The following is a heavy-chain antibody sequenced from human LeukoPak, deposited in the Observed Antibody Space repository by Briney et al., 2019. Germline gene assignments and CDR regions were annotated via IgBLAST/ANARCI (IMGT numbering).Heavy chain of an antibody. J-gene: IGHJ5*02. CDR2: INHSGST. CDR3: ARGRRGDIIVVVPAATPRGNWFDP. D-gene: IGHD2-2*01. V-gene: IGHV4-34*01. CDR1: GGSFSGYY. Sequence: PSETLSLTCAVYGGSFSGYYWSWIRQPPGKGLGWIGEINHSGSTNYNPSLKSRVTISVDTSKNQFSLKLSSVTAADTAVYYCARGRRGDIIVVVPAATPRGNWFDPWGQGTLVTVSS.